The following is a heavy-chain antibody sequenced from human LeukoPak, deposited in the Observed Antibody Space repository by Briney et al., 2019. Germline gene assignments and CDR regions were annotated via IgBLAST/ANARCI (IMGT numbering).Heavy chain of an antibody. CDR2: IYYSGST. CDR3: ARVWLRGYYDSSGYLPPNWFDP. Sequence: PSETLSLTCTVSGGSISSSSYYWSWIRQPPGKGLEWIGYIYYSGSTNYNPSLKSRVTISVDTSKNQFSLKLSSVTAADTAVYYCARVWLRGYYDSSGYLPPNWFDPWGQGTLVTVSS. V-gene: IGHV4-61*01. D-gene: IGHD3-22*01. J-gene: IGHJ5*02. CDR1: GGSISSSSYY.